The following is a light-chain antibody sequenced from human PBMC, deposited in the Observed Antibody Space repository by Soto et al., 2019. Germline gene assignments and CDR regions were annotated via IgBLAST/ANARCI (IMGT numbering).Light chain of an antibody. CDR2: DVS. V-gene: IGLV2-14*03. J-gene: IGLJ1*01. CDR1: SSDVGGYNY. Sequence: QSALTQPASVSGSPGQSITISCTGTSSDVGGYNYVSWYQQHPGKAPKLMISDVSNWPSGVSNRFSGSKSGNTASLTISGLQAEDEADYYCSSYSSSSTPYLFGSGTKLTVL. CDR3: SSYSSSSTPYL.